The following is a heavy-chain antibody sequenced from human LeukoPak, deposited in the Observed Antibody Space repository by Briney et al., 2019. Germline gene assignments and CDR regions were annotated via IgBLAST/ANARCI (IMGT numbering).Heavy chain of an antibody. V-gene: IGHV4-59*02. Sequence: PSETLSLTCTVSGGSVSSNYWSWIRQPPGRGLEWIGYILYSGSTNYHPSLKSRVNISADTSKNQVFLKLSSVTAADTAIYYCARARGDYGWIDYWGQGTLVTVSS. CDR3: ARARGDYGWIDY. CDR2: ILYSGST. J-gene: IGHJ4*02. D-gene: IGHD4-17*01. CDR1: GGSVSSNY.